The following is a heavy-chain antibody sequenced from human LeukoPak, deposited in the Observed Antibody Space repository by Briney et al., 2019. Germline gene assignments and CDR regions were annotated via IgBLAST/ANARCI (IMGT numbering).Heavy chain of an antibody. CDR1: GGSISSSSYY. D-gene: IGHD4-23*01. CDR3: ARDPYGGNSGVDY. V-gene: IGHV4-39*07. J-gene: IGHJ4*02. Sequence: PSETLSLTCTVSGGSISSSSYYWGWIRQPPGKGLEWIGSIYYSGSTYYNPSLKSRVTISVDTSKNQFSLKLSSVTAADTAVYYCARDPYGGNSGVDYWGQGTLVTVSS. CDR2: IYYSGST.